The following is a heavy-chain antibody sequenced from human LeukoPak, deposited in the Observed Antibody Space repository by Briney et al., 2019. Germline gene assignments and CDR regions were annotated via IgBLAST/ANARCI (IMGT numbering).Heavy chain of an antibody. D-gene: IGHD6-13*01. CDR3: ARRTRDYSSNWYVWFDP. J-gene: IGHJ5*02. CDR1: GFTFSSYA. V-gene: IGHV4-34*01. CDR2: INHTGST. Sequence: PGGSLRLSCAASGFTFSSYAMHWIRQPPGKGLEWIGDINHTGSTHYNPSLKSRVTISEDTSKNQFSLNLSSVTAADTAVYYCARRTRDYSSNWYVWFDPWGQGTLVTVSS.